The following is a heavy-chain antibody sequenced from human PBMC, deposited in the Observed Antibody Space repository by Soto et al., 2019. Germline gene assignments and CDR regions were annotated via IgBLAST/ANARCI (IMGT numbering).Heavy chain of an antibody. CDR3: ARRDSGYIHGPPHYYYGLDV. Sequence: QVQLQESGPGLVKPSQTLSLTCSVSGGSISSGGYYWCWIRQNPGKGLEWIGYIDYSGSTNHNPFIWSRIIISVDTSKNLFSLKLTSVTAADTAVYYCARRDSGYIHGPPHYYYGLDVWGQGTTVTVSS. CDR2: IDYSGST. J-gene: IGHJ6*02. D-gene: IGHD5-18*01. CDR1: GGSISSGGYY. V-gene: IGHV4-31*03.